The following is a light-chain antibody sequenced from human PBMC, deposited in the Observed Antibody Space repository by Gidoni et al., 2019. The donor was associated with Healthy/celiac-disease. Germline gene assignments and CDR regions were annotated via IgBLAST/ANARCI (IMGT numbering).Light chain of an antibody. Sequence: EIVLTQSPGTLSLSPGERATLSCRASQSVSSSYLAWYQQKPGQAPRLLIYGASSRATGIPDRFSGSGSGTDFTLTISRLEPEDFAVYYCQLQRVFXGXTKVEIK. CDR2: GAS. CDR1: QSVSSSY. V-gene: IGKV3-20*01. J-gene: IGKJ4*01. CDR3: QLQRV.